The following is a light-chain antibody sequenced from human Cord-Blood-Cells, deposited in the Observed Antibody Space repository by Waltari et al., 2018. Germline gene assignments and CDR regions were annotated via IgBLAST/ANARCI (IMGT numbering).Light chain of an antibody. CDR3: QQYNSS. CDR2: KES. Sequence: DIQMTQSPSTLSASVGDRVTITCRASQSISSWLAWYQQKPGKAPKLLIYKESSLESGVPSRFSGSGSGTEFTLTISSLQPDDFATYYCQQYNSSFGQGTKLEIK. V-gene: IGKV1-5*03. CDR1: QSISSW. J-gene: IGKJ2*01.